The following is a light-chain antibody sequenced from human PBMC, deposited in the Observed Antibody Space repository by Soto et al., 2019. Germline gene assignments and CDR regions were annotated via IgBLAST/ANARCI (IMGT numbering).Light chain of an antibody. CDR1: QDVRKY. Sequence: EIQMTQSPSSLSASVGDRVTITCQASQDVRKYLRWSQQKARKAPKLLIYDASNLETGAPSRFSGSGSGTDFTFTISSLQPEDIATYYCQQRHNLPHTFGPGTKVDIK. V-gene: IGKV1-33*01. J-gene: IGKJ3*01. CDR2: DAS. CDR3: QQRHNLPHT.